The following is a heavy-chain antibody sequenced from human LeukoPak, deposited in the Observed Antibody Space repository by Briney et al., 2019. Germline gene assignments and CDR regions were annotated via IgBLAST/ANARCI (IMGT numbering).Heavy chain of an antibody. CDR2: IYYSGST. Sequence: SETLSLTCTVSGGSISSYHWSWIRQPPGKGLEWIGYIYYSGSTNYNPSLKSRVTISVDTSKNQFSLKLSSVTAADTAVYYCARNGQQWLVEDYWGQGTLVTVSS. D-gene: IGHD6-19*01. CDR3: ARNGQQWLVEDY. CDR1: GGSISSYH. V-gene: IGHV4-59*01. J-gene: IGHJ4*02.